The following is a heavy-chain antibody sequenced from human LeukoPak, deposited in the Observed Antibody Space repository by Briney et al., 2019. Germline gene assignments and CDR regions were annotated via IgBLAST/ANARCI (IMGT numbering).Heavy chain of an antibody. D-gene: IGHD5-18*01. J-gene: IGHJ3*02. CDR1: GFTFSSYG. Sequence: GGSLRLSCAASGFTFSSYGMSWVRQAPGKGLEWVSAISGSGGSTYYADSVKGRFTISRDNSKNTLYLQMNSLRAEDTAVYYCAKVGTRGYSYGFGAFDIWGQGTMVTVSS. CDR2: ISGSGGST. CDR3: AKVGTRGYSYGFGAFDI. V-gene: IGHV3-23*01.